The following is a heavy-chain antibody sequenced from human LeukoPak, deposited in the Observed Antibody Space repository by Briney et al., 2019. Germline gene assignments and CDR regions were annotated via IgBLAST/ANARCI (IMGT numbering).Heavy chain of an antibody. CDR3: ARYRGEEVVITWGRWVAFDI. J-gene: IGHJ3*02. V-gene: IGHV3-66*01. D-gene: IGHD3-22*01. Sequence: GGSLRLSCAASGFTVSSKCMSWVRQAPGTGLEWVSAIFDRGSTYYADSVKGRFTISRDNSRNTLYLQMNSLRAEDTGVYYCARYRGEEVVITWGRWVAFDIWGQGTMVTVSS. CDR1: GFTVSSKC. CDR2: IFDRGST.